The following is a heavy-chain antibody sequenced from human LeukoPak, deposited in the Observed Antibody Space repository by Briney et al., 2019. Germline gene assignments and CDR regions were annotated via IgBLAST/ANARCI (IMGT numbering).Heavy chain of an antibody. CDR1: GYTFSNHG. D-gene: IGHD3-22*01. Sequence: GASVKVSCKASGYTFSNHGISWVRQAPGQGLEWMGWTSCYNGDTMYAQNVQGRVTMTKDTSTRTAYMELRSLRSDDTAMYYCARDPSNSNGYHAHFDSWGQGTLVTVSS. V-gene: IGHV1-18*04. CDR2: TSCYNGDT. CDR3: ARDPSNSNGYHAHFDS. J-gene: IGHJ4*02.